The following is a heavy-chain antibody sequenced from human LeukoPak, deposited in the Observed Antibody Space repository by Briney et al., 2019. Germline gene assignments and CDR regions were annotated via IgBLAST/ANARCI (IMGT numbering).Heavy chain of an antibody. CDR1: GYTFTSYY. CDR3: ARERSFHYYYYMDV. V-gene: IGHV1-46*01. D-gene: IGHD3-10*01. CDR2: INPSGGST. Sequence: ASVKVSCKASGYTFTSYYMHWVRQAPGQGLEWMGIINPSGGSTSYAQKFQGRVTMTRDMSTSTVYMELSRLRSDDTAVYYCARERSFHYYYYMDVWGKGTTVTVSS. J-gene: IGHJ6*03.